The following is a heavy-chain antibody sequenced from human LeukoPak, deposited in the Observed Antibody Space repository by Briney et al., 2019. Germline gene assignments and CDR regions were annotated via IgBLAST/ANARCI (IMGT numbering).Heavy chain of an antibody. Sequence: ASVKVSCKASGYTSTGYYMHWVRQAPGQGLEWMGWINPNSGGTNYAQKFQGRVTMTRDTSISTAYMELSRLRSEDTAVYYCARPNYVWGSYRSPLPFGMDVWGQGTTVTVSS. CDR3: ARPNYVWGSYRSPLPFGMDV. J-gene: IGHJ6*02. CDR2: INPNSGGT. D-gene: IGHD3-16*02. CDR1: GYTSTGYY. V-gene: IGHV1-2*02.